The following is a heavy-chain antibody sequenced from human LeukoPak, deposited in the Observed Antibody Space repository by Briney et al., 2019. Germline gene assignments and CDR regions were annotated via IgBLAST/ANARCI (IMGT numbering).Heavy chain of an antibody. CDR3: AAWGNWFDP. V-gene: IGHV3-66*01. CDR2: IYSGGST. J-gene: IGHJ5*01. Sequence: QPGGSLRLSCAASGFHVSSNYMSWVRQAPGKGLEWVSVIYSGGSTYYADSVKGRFTISRDDSKNILYLQMNSLRADDTAVYYCAAWGNWFDPWGQGTLVTVSS. D-gene: IGHD7-27*01. CDR1: GFHVSSNY.